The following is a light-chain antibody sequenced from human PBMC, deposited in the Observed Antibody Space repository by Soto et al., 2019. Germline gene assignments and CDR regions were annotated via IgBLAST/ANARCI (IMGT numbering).Light chain of an antibody. Sequence: DIQMTQSPSSLSASVGDRVTITCRASQSISSYLNWYQQKPGKAPKLLIYAASSLQSGVPSRFSGSGSGTDFTLTISSLQPEDFATYDCQQSYSTPRIFTFGPGTKVDIK. CDR2: AAS. V-gene: IGKV1-39*01. CDR3: QQSYSTPRIFT. CDR1: QSISSY. J-gene: IGKJ3*01.